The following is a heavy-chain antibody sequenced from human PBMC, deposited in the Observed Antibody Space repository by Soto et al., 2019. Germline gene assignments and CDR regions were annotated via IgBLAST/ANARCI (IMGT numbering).Heavy chain of an antibody. Sequence: PGGSLRLSCAASGFTFSGYGMDWVRQAPGKGLEWVAVISYDGSNKYYADSVKGRFTISRDNSKNTLYLQMNSLRAEDTAVYYCSKANRYYYHSRNKEYFQHWGQGTMVTVSS. V-gene: IGHV3-30*18. CDR1: GFTFSGYG. J-gene: IGHJ1*01. D-gene: IGHD3-22*01. CDR3: SKANRYYYHSRNKEYFQH. CDR2: ISYDGSNK.